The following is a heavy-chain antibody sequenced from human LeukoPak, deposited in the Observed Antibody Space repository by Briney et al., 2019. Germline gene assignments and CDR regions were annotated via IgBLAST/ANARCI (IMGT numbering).Heavy chain of an antibody. V-gene: IGHV1-3*01. CDR1: GYTFTSYA. CDR3: ARGRSPGYYDSSGYHSPLGN. J-gene: IGHJ4*02. D-gene: IGHD3-22*01. Sequence: ASVKVSCKASGYTFTSYAMHWVRQAPGQRLEWMGWINAGNGNTKYSQKFLGRVTITRDTSASTAYMELSSLRSEDTAVYYCARGRSPGYYDSSGYHSPLGNWGQGTLVTVSS. CDR2: INAGNGNT.